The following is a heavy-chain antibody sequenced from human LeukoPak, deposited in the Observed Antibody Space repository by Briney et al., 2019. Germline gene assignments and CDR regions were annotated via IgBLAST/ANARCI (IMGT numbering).Heavy chain of an antibody. Sequence: SETLSLTCTVSGGSISSYYWSWIRQPAGEGLEWIGRIYTSGSTNYNPSLKSRVTMSVDTYKNQFPLKLSSVTAADTAVYYCARAQGSSGLNWFDPWGQGTLVTVSS. CDR1: GGSISSYY. J-gene: IGHJ5*02. D-gene: IGHD3-22*01. CDR2: IYTSGST. V-gene: IGHV4-4*07. CDR3: ARAQGSSGLNWFDP.